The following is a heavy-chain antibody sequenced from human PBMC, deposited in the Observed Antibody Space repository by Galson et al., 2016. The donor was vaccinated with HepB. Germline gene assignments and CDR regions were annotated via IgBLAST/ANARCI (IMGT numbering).Heavy chain of an antibody. J-gene: IGHJ4*02. CDR3: VKDRYDFWSADF. CDR2: INSRGDNT. V-gene: IGHV3-64D*06. Sequence: SLRLSCAASGFTFSDYAMHWVRQAPGKGPEYVSAINSRGDNTYYADSVKERFTISRDKSKNTLYLQMSSLRAEDTAVYYCVKDRYDFWSADFWGQGTLVTVSS. CDR1: GFTFSDYA. D-gene: IGHD3-3*01.